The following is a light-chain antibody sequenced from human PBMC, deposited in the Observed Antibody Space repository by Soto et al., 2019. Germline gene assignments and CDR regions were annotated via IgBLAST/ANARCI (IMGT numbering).Light chain of an antibody. Sequence: IPMTQSPSSLSASVGDRVTITCQASQDISNYLNWYQQKPGKAPKLLIYDASNLATRVPSRFSGSGSGTDFTFTISSLQPEDIATYYCQQYDNLPPYTFGQGTKLEIK. J-gene: IGKJ2*01. CDR3: QQYDNLPPYT. V-gene: IGKV1-33*01. CDR2: DAS. CDR1: QDISNY.